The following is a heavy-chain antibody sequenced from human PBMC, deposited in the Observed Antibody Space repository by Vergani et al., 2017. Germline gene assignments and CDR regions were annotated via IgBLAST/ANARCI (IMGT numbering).Heavy chain of an antibody. J-gene: IGHJ2*01. D-gene: IGHD2-2*01. Sequence: QIPLVPSAAEVKTPGAALNVSCTASGYTFRNKDISWLRQAPGQGLEWMGSISPHTGRTNTAQQFQDRVIMTTDTSTSTAYLSLGTLTSDDTAVYFCAGNFLGRDIEVVPTAPFWLFDLWGRGTRVTVSS. CDR1: GYTFRNKD. CDR3: AGNFLGRDIEVVPTAPFWLFDL. V-gene: IGHV1-18*01. CDR2: ISPHTGRT.